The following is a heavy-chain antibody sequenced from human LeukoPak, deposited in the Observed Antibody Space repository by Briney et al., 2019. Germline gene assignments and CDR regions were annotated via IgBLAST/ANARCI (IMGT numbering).Heavy chain of an antibody. V-gene: IGHV3-74*01. CDR3: ASLAGATEFDS. Sequence: GGSLRLSCAASGFTFSSYWMHWVRQVPGKGLVWVSRINTDGSSTSYADSVKGRFTISRDNAKNTLYVQMNSLRAEDTAVYYCASLAGATEFDSWGQGTLVTISS. D-gene: IGHD1-26*01. CDR1: GFTFSSYW. CDR2: INTDGSST. J-gene: IGHJ4*02.